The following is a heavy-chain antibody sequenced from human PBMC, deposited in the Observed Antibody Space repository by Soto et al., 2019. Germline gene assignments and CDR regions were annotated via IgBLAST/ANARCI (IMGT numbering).Heavy chain of an antibody. J-gene: IGHJ4*02. CDR3: ARASIDAAGYYLDY. D-gene: IGHD3-9*01. Sequence: VQLVESGGGLIQPGGSLRLSCAASGFTVSTNYMCWGRQAPGQGLEWVSVIYSGGSTYYADSVKGRFTISRDTSKNTLYLQMNSHSAEATAVYYCARASIDAAGYYLDYWGQETLLTVSS. V-gene: IGHV3-53*01. CDR1: GFTVSTNY. CDR2: IYSGGST.